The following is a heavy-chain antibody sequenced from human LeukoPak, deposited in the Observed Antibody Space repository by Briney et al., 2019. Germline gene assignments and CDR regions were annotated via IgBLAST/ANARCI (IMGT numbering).Heavy chain of an antibody. V-gene: IGHV3-48*04. Sequence: GSLRLSCAASGFTFSNYSMNWVRQAPGKGLEWVSYISSSGSTIYYADSVKGRFTISRDNAKNSLYLQMNSLRAEDTAVYYCARDNAWTAMVYYYYYGMDVWGQGTTVTVSS. CDR1: GFTFSNYS. J-gene: IGHJ6*02. D-gene: IGHD5-18*01. CDR2: ISSSGSTI. CDR3: ARDNAWTAMVYYYYYGMDV.